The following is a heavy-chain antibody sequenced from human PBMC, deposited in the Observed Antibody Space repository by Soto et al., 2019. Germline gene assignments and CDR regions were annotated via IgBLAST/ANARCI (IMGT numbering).Heavy chain of an antibody. D-gene: IGHD6-13*01. CDR3: TLRQDTSRGPIY. V-gene: IGHV2-5*01. J-gene: IGHJ4*02. Sequence: SGPTLVNPTQTLTLTCTVSGFSLTTRGMTLGWIRQPPGKAPEWLALSTQYSPSLQSRLTFTEDTSKNQVVLTMTNMDPVDTATYYCTLRQDTSRGPIYWGQGSMVPSRQ. CDR1: GFSLTTRGMT. CDR2: ST.